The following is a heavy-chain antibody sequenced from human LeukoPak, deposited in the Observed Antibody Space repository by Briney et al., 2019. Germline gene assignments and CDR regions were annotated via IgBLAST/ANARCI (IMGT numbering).Heavy chain of an antibody. CDR2: ISYSRST. V-gene: IGHV4-59*08. J-gene: IGHJ4*02. CDR1: AGSISNYY. Sequence: SETLSLTCTVSAGSISNYYWSWIRQPPGKGLEWIGYISYSRSTNYNPSLKSRVTISVDTSKNQFSLKLSSVTAADTAVYYCARLGPAAGTSFDYWGQGTLVTVSS. D-gene: IGHD6-13*01. CDR3: ARLGPAAGTSFDY.